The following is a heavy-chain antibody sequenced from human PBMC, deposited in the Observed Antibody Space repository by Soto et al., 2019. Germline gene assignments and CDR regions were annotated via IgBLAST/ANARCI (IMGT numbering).Heavy chain of an antibody. CDR3: AKTLGYCSGGSCYYFDY. V-gene: IGHV3-30*18. CDR2: ISYDGSNK. CDR1: GFTFSSYG. J-gene: IGHJ4*02. Sequence: GGSLRLSCAASGFTFSSYGMHWVRQAPGKGLEWVEVISYDGSNKYYADSVKGRFTISRDNSKNTLYLQMNSLRAEDTAVYYCAKTLGYCSGGSCYYFDYWGQGTLVTVSS. D-gene: IGHD2-15*01.